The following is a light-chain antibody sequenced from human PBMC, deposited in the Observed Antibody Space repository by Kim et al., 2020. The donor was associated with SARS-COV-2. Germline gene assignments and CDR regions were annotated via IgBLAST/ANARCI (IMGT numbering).Light chain of an antibody. CDR2: DAS. V-gene: IGKV3-11*01. Sequence: LSPGERAILSCRASQNVRNYLAWYQQRPGQPPRLLIHDASVRAAGIPARFSASGSGTDFTLTINSLEPEDFAVYYCQQRSDWPPLTFGGGTKLEIK. J-gene: IGKJ4*01. CDR1: QNVRNY. CDR3: QQRSDWPPLT.